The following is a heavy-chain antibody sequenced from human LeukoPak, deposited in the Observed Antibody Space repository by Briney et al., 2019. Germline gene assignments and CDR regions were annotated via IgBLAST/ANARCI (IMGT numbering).Heavy chain of an antibody. CDR3: ASLPDGYYDSSGYPPGMDV. CDR2: IYHSGST. D-gene: IGHD3-22*01. J-gene: IGHJ6*02. Sequence: PSQTLSLTCAVSGGSISSGGYSWSWIRQPPGKGLEWIGYIYHSGSTYYNPSLKSRVTISVDRSKNQFSLKLSSVTAADTAVYYCASLPDGYYDSSGYPPGMDVWGQGTTVTVSS. CDR1: GGSISSGGYS. V-gene: IGHV4-30-2*01.